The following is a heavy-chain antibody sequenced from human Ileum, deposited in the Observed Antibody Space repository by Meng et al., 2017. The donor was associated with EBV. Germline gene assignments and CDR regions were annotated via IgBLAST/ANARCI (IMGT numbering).Heavy chain of an antibody. Sequence: QGDVQESGPGLVKPSGTLSLTCTVSGDSISSDIWWSWVRQPPGKGLEWIGEVYHRGDTNYNPSLKSRVDISVDKSKNQFYLSLFSVTAADTAVYYCGRDQGRELINHWGQGTLVTVSS. CDR3: GRDQGRELINH. J-gene: IGHJ4*02. V-gene: IGHV4-4*02. CDR2: VYHRGDT. CDR1: GDSISSDIW. D-gene: IGHD1-7*01.